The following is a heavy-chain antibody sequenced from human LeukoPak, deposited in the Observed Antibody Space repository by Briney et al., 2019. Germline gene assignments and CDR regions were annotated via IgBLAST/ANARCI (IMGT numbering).Heavy chain of an antibody. CDR3: ARARAYGSGSYYNKNWFDP. Sequence: SVKVSCKTSGGTFNNSAISWVRQAPGQGLEWLGGIMPLFGTAGYAQKFQGRVTITTDESTSTAYMELSSLRSEDTAVYYCARARAYGSGSYYNKNWFDPWGQGTLVTVSS. V-gene: IGHV1-69*05. D-gene: IGHD3-10*01. CDR1: GGTFNNSA. J-gene: IGHJ5*02. CDR2: IMPLFGTA.